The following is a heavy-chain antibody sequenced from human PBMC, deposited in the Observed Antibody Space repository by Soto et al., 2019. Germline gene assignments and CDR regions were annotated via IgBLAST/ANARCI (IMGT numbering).Heavy chain of an antibody. J-gene: IGHJ6*03. Sequence: SETLSLTCTVSGGSISSSSYYWGWIRKPPGKGLEWIGSIYYSGSTYYNPSLKSRVTISVDTSKNQFSLKLSSVTAADTAVYYCARQGYTWYYYYYMDVWGKGTTVTVSS. CDR3: ARQGYTWYYYYYMDV. V-gene: IGHV4-39*01. CDR1: GGSISSSSYY. CDR2: IYYSGST. D-gene: IGHD6-13*01.